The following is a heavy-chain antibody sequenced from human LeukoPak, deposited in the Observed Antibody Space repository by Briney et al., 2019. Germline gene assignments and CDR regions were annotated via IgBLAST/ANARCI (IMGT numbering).Heavy chain of an antibody. D-gene: IGHD3-10*01. CDR3: ARSDRVFNYYGSGSYAAPPDY. V-gene: IGHV4-34*01. CDR2: INNSGSN. Sequence: SETLSLTCALYGGSFSGYYWSWIRHPPGKGLGWIGEINNSGSNNYNPSLKSRVTISVDTSKNQFSLKLRSVTDTDTAVYYCARSDRVFNYYGSGSYAAPPDYWGQGTLVTVSS. CDR1: GGSFSGYY. J-gene: IGHJ4*02.